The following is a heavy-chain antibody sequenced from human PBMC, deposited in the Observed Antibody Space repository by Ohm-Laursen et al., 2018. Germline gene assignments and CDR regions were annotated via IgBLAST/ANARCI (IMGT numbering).Heavy chain of an antibody. CDR2: MYYSGST. D-gene: IGHD2-15*01. Sequence: SQTLSLTCTVSGGSISSYYWSWIRQPPGKGLEWIGYMYYSGSTNYNPSLKGRVTISVDTSKNQFSLKLSSVTAADTAVYYCAREVVVAARGFDYWGQGTLVTVSS. CDR3: AREVVVAARGFDY. CDR1: GGSISSYY. J-gene: IGHJ4*02. V-gene: IGHV4-59*01.